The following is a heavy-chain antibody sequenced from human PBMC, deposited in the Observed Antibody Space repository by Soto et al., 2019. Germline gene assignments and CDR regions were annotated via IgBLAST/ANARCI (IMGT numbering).Heavy chain of an antibody. J-gene: IGHJ4*02. CDR2: IQGGGSI. V-gene: IGHV3-66*01. D-gene: IGHD3-10*01. Sequence: EVLLDESGGGFVQPGGSLRLSCAASGFTVSNNYMTWVRQAPGKGLEWVSVIQGGGSISYADSVMDRFTISRDSSKNTVFLDMNSLRPKDTAVYFCARGEGSGSNALGDWGQGTLVTVSS. CDR3: ARGEGSGSNALGD. CDR1: GFTVSNNY.